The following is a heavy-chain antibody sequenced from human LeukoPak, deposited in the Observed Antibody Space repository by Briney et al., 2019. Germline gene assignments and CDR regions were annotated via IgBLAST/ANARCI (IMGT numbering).Heavy chain of an antibody. CDR1: GGTFSSYA. Sequence: GSSVKVSCKASGGTFSSYAISWVRQAPGQGLEWMGWINPNSGNTGYAQKFQGRVTMTRNTSISTAYMELSSLRSEDTAVYYCARAELRYFDWPPGDYWGQGTLVTVSS. J-gene: IGHJ4*02. D-gene: IGHD3-9*01. CDR3: ARAELRYFDWPPGDY. V-gene: IGHV1-8*02. CDR2: INPNSGNT.